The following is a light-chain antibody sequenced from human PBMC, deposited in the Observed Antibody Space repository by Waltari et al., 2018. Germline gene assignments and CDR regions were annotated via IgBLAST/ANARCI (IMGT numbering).Light chain of an antibody. Sequence: SSALTQDPTVSVALGQTVRLTCQGYSLRMYSESWYQQRPGQAPVLVFDGQDNRPSGIPDRFSGSTSGDTATLTITGTQAEDEADYYCLSRDISSTRFFGGGTRLTV. J-gene: IGLJ2*01. CDR3: LSRDISSTRF. CDR2: GQD. CDR1: SLRMYS. V-gene: IGLV3-19*01.